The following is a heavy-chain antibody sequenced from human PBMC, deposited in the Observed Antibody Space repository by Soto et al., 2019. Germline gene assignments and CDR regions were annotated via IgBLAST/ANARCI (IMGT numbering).Heavy chain of an antibody. J-gene: IGHJ3*02. CDR3: AKDGPRRMIVVVITNAFDI. Sequence: PGGSLRLSCAASGFTFSSYAMSWVRQAPGKGLEWVSAISGSGGSTYYADSVKGRFTISRDNSKNTLYLQMNSLRAEDTAVYYCAKDGPRRMIVVVITNAFDIWGQGTMVTVSS. CDR1: GFTFSSYA. D-gene: IGHD3-22*01. CDR2: ISGSGGST. V-gene: IGHV3-23*01.